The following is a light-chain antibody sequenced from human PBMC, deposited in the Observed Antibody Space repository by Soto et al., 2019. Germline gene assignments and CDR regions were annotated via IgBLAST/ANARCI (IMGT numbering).Light chain of an antibody. J-gene: IGKJ1*01. CDR2: GAS. Sequence: EIVMTQSPATLSVSPGERATLSCRASQSVSSNLAWYQQKPGQAPRLLIYGASTRATGIPARFSGSGSETEFTLTISGLQSEDSGVYYCLQHYSWPWTFGQGTKVDIK. CDR1: QSVSSN. CDR3: LQHYSWPWT. V-gene: IGKV3-15*01.